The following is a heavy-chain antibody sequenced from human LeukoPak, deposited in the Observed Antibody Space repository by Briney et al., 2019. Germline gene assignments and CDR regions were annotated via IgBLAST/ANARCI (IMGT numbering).Heavy chain of an antibody. J-gene: IGHJ4*02. CDR2: IYYSGST. V-gene: IGHV4-39*01. D-gene: IGHD5-18*01. Sequence: PPETLSLTCTVSGGSLTSSSYYWGWIRQPPGKGLEWIGSIYYSGSTYYNPSLKSRVTISVDTSKNQFSLKLSSVTAADTAVYYCARQDTDYRILVNFWGQRTAFSVSS. CDR3: ARQDTDYRILVNF. CDR1: GGSLTSSSYY.